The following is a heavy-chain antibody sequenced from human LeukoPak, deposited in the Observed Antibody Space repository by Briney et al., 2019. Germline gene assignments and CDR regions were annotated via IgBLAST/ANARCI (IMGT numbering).Heavy chain of an antibody. D-gene: IGHD2-15*01. CDR2: ISDGGST. J-gene: IGHJ3*02. CDR1: GDSIRSSDYY. CDR3: VRHCCSSPSKRTFDI. V-gene: IGHV4-39*01. Sequence: SSETLSLTCTVSGDSIRSSDYYWGCIRQSPGKGLEWIGTISDGGSTNYNPSLKSRIIISVDTSKNQFSLQLSSVTAADTAVYYCVRHCCSSPSKRTFDIWGQGTLVAVSS.